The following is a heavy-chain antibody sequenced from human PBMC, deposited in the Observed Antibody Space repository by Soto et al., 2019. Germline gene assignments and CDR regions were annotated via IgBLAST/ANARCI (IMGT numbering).Heavy chain of an antibody. J-gene: IGHJ5*02. CDR1: GGSISGSSYY. V-gene: IGHV4-39*07. D-gene: IGHD2-2*02. Sequence: PSETLALSVNVWGGSISGSSYYGGWIRQPPGKGLEWIGNIYYSGSAYYNTSLKIRVTISVDTSKNQFSLKLSSVTAADKAVYYCASEKEYQLLHRVFDHWAQGAQVPVSS. CDR2: IYYSGSA. CDR3: ASEKEYQLLHRVFDH.